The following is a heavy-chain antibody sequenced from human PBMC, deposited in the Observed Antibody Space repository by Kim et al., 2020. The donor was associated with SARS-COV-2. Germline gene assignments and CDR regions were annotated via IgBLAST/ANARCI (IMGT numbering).Heavy chain of an antibody. CDR1: GFTFSSYS. V-gene: IGHV3-21*01. Sequence: GGSLRLSCAASGFTFSSYSMNWVRQAPGKGLEWVSSISSSSYIYYADSVKGRFTISRDNAKNSLYLQMNSLRAEDTAVYYCARDDVVVVAATSYYYGMDVWGQGTTVTVSS. CDR2: ISSSSYI. D-gene: IGHD2-15*01. J-gene: IGHJ6*02. CDR3: ARDDVVVVAATSYYYGMDV.